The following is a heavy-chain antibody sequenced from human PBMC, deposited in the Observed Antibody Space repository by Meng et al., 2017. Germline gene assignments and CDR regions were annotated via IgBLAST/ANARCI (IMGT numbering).Heavy chain of an antibody. V-gene: IGHV4-4*02. CDR2: VYHNGNA. J-gene: IGHJ4*02. CDR3: ARELDAVGVTAYDL. Sequence: QRHLQASGPGLVKPSGTPSLTCAVAGGSISSNNWWSWVRQPPGKGLEWIGEVYHNGNADYNPSLKSRVTISVDKSKNQFSPKLSFVAAADTAIYYCARELDAVGVTAYDLWGQGTLVTVSS. D-gene: IGHD2-21*02. CDR1: GGSISSNNW.